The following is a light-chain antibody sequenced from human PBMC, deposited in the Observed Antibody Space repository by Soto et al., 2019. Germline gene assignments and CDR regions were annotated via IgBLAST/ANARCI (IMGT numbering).Light chain of an antibody. J-gene: IGLJ1*01. CDR1: NIGSKS. Sequence: SYEQTQPPSVSVAPGKTARITCGGNNIGSKSVHWYQQKPGQAPVLVIYYDSDRPSGIPERFSGSNSGNTATLTISRVEAGDEADYYCQVWDSSSDHPIFGTGTKVTVL. CDR3: QVWDSSSDHPI. CDR2: YDS. V-gene: IGLV3-21*04.